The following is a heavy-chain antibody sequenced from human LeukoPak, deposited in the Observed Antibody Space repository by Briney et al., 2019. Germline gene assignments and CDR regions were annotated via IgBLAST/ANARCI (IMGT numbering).Heavy chain of an antibody. CDR3: VRVGGRSSIGGDC. D-gene: IGHD3-10*01. J-gene: IGHJ4*02. CDR1: GFTFSTYW. Sequence: PGGSLRLSCAASGFTFSTYWMHWVRQAPGTGLVWVSRIKSDGSNSNYADCVKGRFTISRDNAKNTLYLQMNGLRAEDTAVYHCVRVGGRSSIGGDCWDQGTLVTVSS. V-gene: IGHV3-74*01. CDR2: IKSDGSNS.